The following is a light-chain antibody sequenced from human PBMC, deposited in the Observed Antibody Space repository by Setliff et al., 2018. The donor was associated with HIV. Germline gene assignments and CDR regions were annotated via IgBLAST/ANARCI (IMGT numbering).Light chain of an antibody. CDR1: SSDVGGYNY. CDR2: AVS. J-gene: IGLJ1*01. CDR3: SSYTSSTPLYV. Sequence: QSALTQPASVSGSPGQSITISCTGSSSDVGGYNYVSWYQQHPGKAPKLMIYAVSNRPSVVSNRFSGSKSGNTASLTISGLQAEDEADYYCSSYTSSTPLYVFGTGTKVTVL. V-gene: IGLV2-14*03.